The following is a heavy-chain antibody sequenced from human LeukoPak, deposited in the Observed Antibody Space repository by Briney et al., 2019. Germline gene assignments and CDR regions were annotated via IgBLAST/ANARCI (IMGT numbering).Heavy chain of an antibody. CDR3: ARDSSNWGFFDY. Sequence: GGSLRLSCAASGFTFSSYAMSWVRRAPGKGLEWVSGITTSGGSASYADSVKGRFTISRDNSQKTVYLQMNSLRADDTAVYFCARDSSNWGFFDYWGQGTLVTVSS. CDR2: ITTSGGSA. J-gene: IGHJ4*02. CDR1: GFTFSSYA. D-gene: IGHD7-27*01. V-gene: IGHV3-23*01.